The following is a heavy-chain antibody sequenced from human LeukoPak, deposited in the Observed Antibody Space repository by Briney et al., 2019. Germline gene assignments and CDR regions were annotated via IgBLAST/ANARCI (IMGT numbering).Heavy chain of an antibody. Sequence: SETLSLTCTVSGGSISSSSYYWGWIRQPPGKGLEWIGYIYYSGSTYYNPSLKSRVTISVDTSKNQFSLKLSSVTAADTAVYYCARDSAGSSLFSIGYFDYWGQGTLVTVSS. D-gene: IGHD6-13*01. CDR3: ARDSAGSSLFSIGYFDY. V-gene: IGHV4-31*03. CDR2: IYYSGST. J-gene: IGHJ4*02. CDR1: GGSISSSSYY.